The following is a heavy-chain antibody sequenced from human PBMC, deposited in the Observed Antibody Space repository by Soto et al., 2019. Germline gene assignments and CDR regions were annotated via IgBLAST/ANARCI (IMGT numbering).Heavy chain of an antibody. Sequence: ASVKVSCKASGYTFTSYGISWVRQAPGQGLEWMGWISAYNGNTNYAQKLQGRVTMTTDTSTSTAYMELRSLRSDDTAVYYCARDQEEYDFWSGYYHYYYYGMDVWGQGPTGTVS. CDR3: ARDQEEYDFWSGYYHYYYYGMDV. CDR1: GYTFTSYG. D-gene: IGHD3-3*01. CDR2: ISAYNGNT. J-gene: IGHJ6*02. V-gene: IGHV1-18*01.